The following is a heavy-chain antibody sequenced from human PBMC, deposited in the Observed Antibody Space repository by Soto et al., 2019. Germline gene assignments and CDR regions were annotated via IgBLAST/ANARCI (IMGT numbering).Heavy chain of an antibody. V-gene: IGHV3-7*05. D-gene: IGHD3-10*01. J-gene: IGHJ3*02. Sequence: EVQLEESGGGLVQPGGSLRLSCAASGFTLGTYWMTWVRQAPGKGLEWVANIKQDESKKSYLDSVRGRFTISRDNARNSLYLQMNRLRVEDTGLYYCARDESPGSSSLYLDALDIWGQGTMVIVSS. CDR3: ARDESPGSSSLYLDALDI. CDR1: GFTLGTYW. CDR2: IKQDESKK.